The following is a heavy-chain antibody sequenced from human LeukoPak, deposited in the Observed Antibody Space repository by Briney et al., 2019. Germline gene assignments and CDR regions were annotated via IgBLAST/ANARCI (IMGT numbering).Heavy chain of an antibody. CDR3: ARDLLLWFGELPLYYGMDV. CDR2: IYSGGST. Sequence: PGGSLRLSCAASGFTVSSNYMSWVRQAPGKGLEWVSVIYSGGSTYYADSVKGRFTISRDNSKNTLYLQMNSLRAEDTAVYYCARDLLLWFGELPLYYGMDVWGQGTTVTVSS. CDR1: GFTVSSNY. J-gene: IGHJ6*02. V-gene: IGHV3-53*01. D-gene: IGHD3-10*01.